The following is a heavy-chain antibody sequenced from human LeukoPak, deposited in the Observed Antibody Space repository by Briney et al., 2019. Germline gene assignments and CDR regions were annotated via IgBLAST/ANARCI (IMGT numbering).Heavy chain of an antibody. J-gene: IGHJ5*02. V-gene: IGHV1-24*01. CDR2: FDPEDGET. D-gene: IGHD6-13*01. CDR1: GYTLTELS. CDR3: ASASSWYGFRFDP. Sequence: ASVKVSCKVSGYTLTELSMHWVRQAPGKGLEWMRGFDPEDGETIYAQKFQGRVTMTEDTSTDTAYMELSSLRSEDTAVYYCASASSWYGFRFDPWGQGTLVTVSS.